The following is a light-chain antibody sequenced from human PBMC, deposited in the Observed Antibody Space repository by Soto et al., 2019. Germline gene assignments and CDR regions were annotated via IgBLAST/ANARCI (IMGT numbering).Light chain of an antibody. V-gene: IGLV2-8*01. Sequence: QSALTQPPFASGSPGQSVTISCTGTSSDVGGYNYVSWYQQHPGKAPKLMIYEVSKRPSGVPDRFSGSKSGNTASLTVSGLQAEDEADYYCSSYAGSNNWGVFGTGTKVTVL. CDR1: SSDVGGYNY. CDR3: SSYAGSNNWGV. CDR2: EVS. J-gene: IGLJ1*01.